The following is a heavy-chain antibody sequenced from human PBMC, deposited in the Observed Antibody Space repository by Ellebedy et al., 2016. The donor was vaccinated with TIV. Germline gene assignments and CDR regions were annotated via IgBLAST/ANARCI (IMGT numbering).Heavy chain of an antibody. CDR3: ARSRGLYGDYPEDWYFDL. Sequence: GGSLRLSXAASGFTFSSYSMNWVRQAPGKGLEWVSSISSSSSYIYYADSVKGRFTISRDNAKNSLYLQMNSLRAEDTAVYYCARSRGLYGDYPEDWYFDLWGRGTLVTVSS. CDR2: ISSSSSYI. CDR1: GFTFSSYS. D-gene: IGHD4-17*01. J-gene: IGHJ2*01. V-gene: IGHV3-21*04.